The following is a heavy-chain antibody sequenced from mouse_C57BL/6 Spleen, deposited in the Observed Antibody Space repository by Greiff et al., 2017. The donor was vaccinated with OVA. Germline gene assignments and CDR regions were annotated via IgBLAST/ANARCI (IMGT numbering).Heavy chain of an antibody. Sequence: QVHVKQSGAELVRPGASVTLSCKASGYTFTVYEMHWVKQTPVHGLEWIGAIDPETGGTAYNQKFKGKAILTADKSSSTAYMELRSLTSEDSAVYYCTGGAYAMDYWGQGTSVTVSS. V-gene: IGHV1-15*01. CDR1: GYTFTVYE. CDR2: IDPETGGT. CDR3: TGGAYAMDY. J-gene: IGHJ4*01.